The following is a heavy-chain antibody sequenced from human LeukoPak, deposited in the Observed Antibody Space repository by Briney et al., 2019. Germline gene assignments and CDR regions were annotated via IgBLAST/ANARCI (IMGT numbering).Heavy chain of an antibody. J-gene: IGHJ4*02. CDR2: INPSGGST. D-gene: IGHD3-10*01. Sequence: ASVKVSCKASGYTFTSYYMHWVRQAPGQELEWMGIINPSGGSTSYAQKFQGRVTMTRDTSTSTVYMELSSLRSEDTAVYYCASERGSGSYLLTIDYWGQGTMVTVSS. V-gene: IGHV1-46*01. CDR1: GYTFTSYY. CDR3: ASERGSGSYLLTIDY.